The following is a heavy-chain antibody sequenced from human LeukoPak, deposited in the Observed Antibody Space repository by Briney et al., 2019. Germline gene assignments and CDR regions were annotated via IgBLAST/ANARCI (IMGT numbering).Heavy chain of an antibody. CDR1: GFTFSSYW. J-gene: IGHJ4*02. V-gene: IGHV3-30*02. CDR2: IRYDGSNK. D-gene: IGHD3-22*01. CDR3: AKDSSGYSPLDY. Sequence: GGSLRLSCAAPGFTFSSYWMSWVRQAPGKGLEWVAFIRYDGSNKYYADSVKGRFTISRDNSKNTLYLQMNSLRPEDTAVYYCAKDSSGYSPLDYWGQGTLVTVSS.